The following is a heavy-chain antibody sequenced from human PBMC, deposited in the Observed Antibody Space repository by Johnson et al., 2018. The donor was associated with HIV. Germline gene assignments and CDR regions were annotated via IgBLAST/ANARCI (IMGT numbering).Heavy chain of an antibody. CDR1: GFTFNYYT. D-gene: IGHD2-15*01. V-gene: IGHV3-30-3*01. J-gene: IGHJ3*02. CDR2: ISYYGGNK. CDR3: ARDKGGGYDAFDI. Sequence: QVQLVESGGGLVQPGGSLRLSCAASGFTFNYYTVHWVRQAPGKGLEWVSLISYYGGNKSYADSVKGRFTISRDNAKNSLYLQMNSLRAEDTAVYYCARDKGGGYDAFDIWGQGTLVTVSS.